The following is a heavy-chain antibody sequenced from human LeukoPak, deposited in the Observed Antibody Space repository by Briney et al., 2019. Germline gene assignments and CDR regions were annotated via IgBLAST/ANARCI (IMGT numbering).Heavy chain of an antibody. J-gene: IGHJ6*03. Sequence: GGSLRLSCAASGFSFSVYWMHWVRQAPGKGPVWVSRIKTDGSITDYADSVKGRFTISRDNAKNSLYLQMNSLRAEDTAVYYCAREHSGYDFPGRDYYYMDVWGKGTTVTVSS. CDR2: IKTDGSIT. D-gene: IGHD5-12*01. V-gene: IGHV3-74*01. CDR1: GFSFSVYW. CDR3: AREHSGYDFPGRDYYYMDV.